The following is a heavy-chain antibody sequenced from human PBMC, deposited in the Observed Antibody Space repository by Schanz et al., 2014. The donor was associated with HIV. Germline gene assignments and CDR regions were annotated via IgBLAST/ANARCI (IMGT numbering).Heavy chain of an antibody. D-gene: IGHD4-17*01. V-gene: IGHV4-4*07. CDR3: ARQNENKMVRGDYWFDP. J-gene: IGHJ5*02. CDR2: IYKSGST. CDR1: GGSINSYH. Sequence: QVPLQESGPGLVKPSETLALTCAVSGGSINSYHWSWVRQPAGKGLEWIGRIYKSGSTNYRPSLQSRISMSIDTSKNQVSLRLRSVTAADTAVYYCARQNENKMVRGDYWFDPWGQGTLVTVSS.